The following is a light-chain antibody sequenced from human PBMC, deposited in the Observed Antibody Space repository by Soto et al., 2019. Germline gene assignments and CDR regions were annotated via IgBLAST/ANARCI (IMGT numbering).Light chain of an antibody. Sequence: EIVMTQSPATLSVSPGERATLSCRASQSVSSDLAWYHQKPGQPPRLLIYGASNRATGIPDRFSGSGSGTDFTLTISSLEPEDFAVYYCQQRSNWPPLFGQGTRLEIK. J-gene: IGKJ5*01. CDR2: GAS. CDR1: QSVSSD. CDR3: QQRSNWPPL. V-gene: IGKV3-11*01.